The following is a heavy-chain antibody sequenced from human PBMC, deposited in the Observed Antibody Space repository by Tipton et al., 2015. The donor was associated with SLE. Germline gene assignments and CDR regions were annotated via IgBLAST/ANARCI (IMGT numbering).Heavy chain of an antibody. CDR3: ARAAGYYSSFFQH. D-gene: IGHD3-9*01. J-gene: IGHJ1*01. V-gene: IGHV4-59*08. CDR1: GGSISSHY. CDR2: IYYSGST. Sequence: TLSLTCTVSGGSISSHYWSWIRQPPGKGLEWIGYIYYSGSTNYNPSLKSRVTISVDTSKNQFSLSLSSLTAADTAVYYCARAAGYYSSFFQHWGQGTLVTVS.